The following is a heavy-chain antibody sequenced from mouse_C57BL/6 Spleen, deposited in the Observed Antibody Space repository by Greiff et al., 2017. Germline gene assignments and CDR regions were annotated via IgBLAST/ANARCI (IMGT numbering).Heavy chain of an antibody. CDR1: GYTFPDYY. D-gene: IGHD1-1*01. CDR3: ARPLYGSSYGYFDV. V-gene: IGHV1-26*01. J-gene: IGHJ1*03. CDR2: INPNNGGT. Sequence: EVQLQQSGPELVKPGASVKISCKASGYTFPDYYMNWVKQSHGKSLEWIGDINPNNGGTSYNQKFKGKATLTVDKSSSTAYMELRSLTSEDSAVYYCARPLYGSSYGYFDVWGTGTTVTVSS.